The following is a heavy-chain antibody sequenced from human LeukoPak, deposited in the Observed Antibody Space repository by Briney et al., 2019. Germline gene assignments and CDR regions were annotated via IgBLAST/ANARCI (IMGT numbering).Heavy chain of an antibody. V-gene: IGHV4-39*01. Sequence: PSETLSLTCAVYGGSFSGYYWGWIRQPPGKGLEWIGSIYYSGSTYYNPSLKGRVTISVDTSKNQFSLKLSSVTAADTAVYYCARRSIAAQHYYFDYWGQGTLVTVSS. CDR2: IYYSGST. J-gene: IGHJ4*02. D-gene: IGHD6-13*01. CDR3: ARRSIAAQHYYFDY. CDR1: GGSFSGYY.